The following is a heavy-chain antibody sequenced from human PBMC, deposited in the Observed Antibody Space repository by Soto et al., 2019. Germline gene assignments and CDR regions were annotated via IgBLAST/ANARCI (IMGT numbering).Heavy chain of an antibody. V-gene: IGHV3-7*01. CDR1: GFTFSNYW. CDR3: ARDLFDY. CDR2: INEDGSEK. Sequence: GGSLRLSCAASGFTFSNYWMNWVRQAPGKGLEWVANINEDGSEKYYVDSAKGRFTISRDNAKNSLYLQMTSLRAEDTAVYYCARDLFDYWLQGTMFTVSS. J-gene: IGHJ4*02.